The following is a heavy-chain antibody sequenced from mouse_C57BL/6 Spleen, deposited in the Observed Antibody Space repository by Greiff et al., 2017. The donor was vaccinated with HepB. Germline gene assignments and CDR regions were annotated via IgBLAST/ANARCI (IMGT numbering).Heavy chain of an antibody. CDR3: ARDVTGTRYFDV. CDR2: INPSNGGT. J-gene: IGHJ1*03. V-gene: IGHV1-53*01. CDR1: GYTFTSYW. Sequence: QVQLQQSGTELVKPGASVKLSCKASGYTFTSYWMHWVKQRPGQGLEWIGNINPSNGGTNYNEKFKSKATLTVDESSSTAYMQLSSLTSEDSAVYYCARDVTGTRYFDVWGTGTTVTVSS. D-gene: IGHD4-1*01.